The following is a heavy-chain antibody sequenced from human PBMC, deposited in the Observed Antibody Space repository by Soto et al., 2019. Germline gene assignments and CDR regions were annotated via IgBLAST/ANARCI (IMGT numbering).Heavy chain of an antibody. V-gene: IGHV3-7*03. CDR1: GFIFSMYS. CDR3: ARDHLILPAHDFFYGSDV. J-gene: IGHJ6*02. D-gene: IGHD2-21*02. Sequence: DVKLVESGGGMVQPGDSLRLSCEVSGFIFSMYSMSWVRQTPGKGLKWVAKIPQDGVDGHYADAVKGRFTISRDNGKNSLYLQMNNLRAEDTAVYYCARDHLILPAHDFFYGSDVWGRGATVTVSS. CDR2: IPQDGVDG.